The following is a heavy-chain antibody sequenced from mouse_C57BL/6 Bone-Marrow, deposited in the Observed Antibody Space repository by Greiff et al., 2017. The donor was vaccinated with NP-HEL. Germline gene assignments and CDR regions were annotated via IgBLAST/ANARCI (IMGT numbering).Heavy chain of an antibody. D-gene: IGHD1-1*01. CDR3: AAHYYGSSYWYFDV. Sequence: QVQLQQPGAELVKPGASVKLSCKASGYTFTSYWMQWVKQRPGQGLEWIGEIDPSDSYTNSNQKFKGKATLTVDTSSSTAYMQLSSLTSEDSAVYYCAAHYYGSSYWYFDVWGTGTTVTVSS. CDR1: GYTFTSYW. CDR2: IDPSDSYT. V-gene: IGHV1-50*01. J-gene: IGHJ1*03.